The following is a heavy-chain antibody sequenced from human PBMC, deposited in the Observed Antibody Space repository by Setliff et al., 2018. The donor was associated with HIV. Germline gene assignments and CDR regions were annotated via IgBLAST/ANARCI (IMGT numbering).Heavy chain of an antibody. CDR3: ARDRHSSGLGSYGP. V-gene: IGHV4-4*07. D-gene: IGHD3-10*01. J-gene: IGHJ5*02. Sequence: SETLSLTCTISGGSFGVYRWSWIRQSAGRGLEWMGRIDSSGTTAYKPSLKGRVAISVDTSRNHFSLKLTSVTAADTAVYFCARDRHSSGLGSYGPWGPGILVTVSS. CDR2: IDSSGTT. CDR1: GGSFGVYR.